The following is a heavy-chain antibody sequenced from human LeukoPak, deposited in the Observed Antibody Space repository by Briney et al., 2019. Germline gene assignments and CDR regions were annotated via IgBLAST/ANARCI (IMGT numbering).Heavy chain of an antibody. V-gene: IGHV3-48*03. Sequence: GGSLRLSCAASGFTFSSYAMSWVRQAPGKGLEWVSYISSSGSTIYYADSMKGRFTISRDNAKNSLYLQMNSLRAEDTAVYYCARQRYQRDAFDIWGQGTMVTVSS. D-gene: IGHD2-2*01. CDR2: ISSSGSTI. J-gene: IGHJ3*02. CDR1: GFTFSSYA. CDR3: ARQRYQRDAFDI.